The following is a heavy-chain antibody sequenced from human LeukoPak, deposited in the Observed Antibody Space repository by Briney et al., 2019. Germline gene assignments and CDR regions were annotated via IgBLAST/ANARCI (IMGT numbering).Heavy chain of an antibody. J-gene: IGHJ4*02. CDR2: ISYDGSNK. D-gene: IGHD6-13*01. CDR1: GFTFNSYA. Sequence: GGSLRLSCAASGFTFNSYAMHWVRQAPGKGLDWVAVISYDGSNKYLAGSVKGRFTISRDNAMNSLYLQMNSLRAEDTAIYYCARSLPYGTTWYGRSDFWGQGTLVTVSS. CDR3: ARSLPYGTTWYGRSDF. V-gene: IGHV3-30*04.